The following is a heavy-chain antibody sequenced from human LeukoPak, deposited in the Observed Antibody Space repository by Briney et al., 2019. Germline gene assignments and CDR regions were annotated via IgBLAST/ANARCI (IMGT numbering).Heavy chain of an antibody. Sequence: PGGSLRLSCAASGFTFSSYAMSWVRQAPGKGLEWVSAISGSGGSTYYADSVKGRFTISRDNSKNTLYLQMNSLRAEDTAVYYCTTPAAGPRAEYSQYWGQGTLVTVSS. CDR1: GFTFSSYA. CDR3: TTPAAGPRAEYSQY. V-gene: IGHV3-23*01. D-gene: IGHD6-13*01. J-gene: IGHJ1*01. CDR2: ISGSGGST.